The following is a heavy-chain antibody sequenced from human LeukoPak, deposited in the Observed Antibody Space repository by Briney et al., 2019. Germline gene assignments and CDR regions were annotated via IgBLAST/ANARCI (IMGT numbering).Heavy chain of an antibody. CDR2: IIPIFGTA. Sequence: ASVKVSCKASGGTFSSYAISWVRQAPGQGLEWMGGIIPIFGTANYAQKFQGRVTITTDEFTSTAYMELSSLRSEDTAVYYCARAPGIVGAYFDYWGQGTLVTVSS. CDR3: ARAPGIVGAYFDY. D-gene: IGHD1-26*01. J-gene: IGHJ4*02. CDR1: GGTFSSYA. V-gene: IGHV1-69*05.